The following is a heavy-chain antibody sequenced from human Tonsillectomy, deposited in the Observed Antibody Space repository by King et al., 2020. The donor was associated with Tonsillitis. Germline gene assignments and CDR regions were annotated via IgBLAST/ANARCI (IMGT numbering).Heavy chain of an antibody. Sequence: TLQESGPALVKPTQTLTLTCTFSGFSLKTSGMRVGWIRQPPGKALEWLARIDWDDDKFYSTSLKTRLTISKDTSKNQVALTMTNMDPVDTGTYYCVRPGHWSGGSFDSRGQGTTVTVSS. CDR2: IDWDDDK. J-gene: IGHJ3*01. CDR3: VRPGHWSGGSFDS. V-gene: IGHV2-70*04. D-gene: IGHD2-8*02. CDR1: GFSLKTSGMR.